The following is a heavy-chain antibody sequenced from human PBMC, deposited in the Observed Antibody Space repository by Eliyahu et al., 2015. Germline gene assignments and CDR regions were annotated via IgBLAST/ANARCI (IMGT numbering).Heavy chain of an antibody. V-gene: IGHV4-39*07. Sequence: QLQLQESGPGLVKPSETLSLTCTVSGGSISSXSYYWGWIRQPPGKGLEWIGSIYYSGSTYYNPSLKSRVTISVDTSKNQFSLKLSSVTAADTAVYYCARAGELYGGNSGRGMDVWGQGTTVTVSS. CDR3: ARAGELYGGNSGRGMDV. J-gene: IGHJ6*02. D-gene: IGHD4-23*01. CDR1: GGSISSXSYY. CDR2: IYYSGST.